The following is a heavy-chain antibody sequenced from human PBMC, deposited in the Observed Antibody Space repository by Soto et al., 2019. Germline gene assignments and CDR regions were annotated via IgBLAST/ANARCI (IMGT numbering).Heavy chain of an antibody. V-gene: IGHV3-23*01. CDR1: GFTFSSYA. J-gene: IGHJ5*02. D-gene: IGHD3-22*01. CDR2: ISGSGGST. CDR3: ARVQTGSSGFKGWFDP. Sequence: EVQLLESGGGLVQPGGSLRLSCAASGFTFSSYAMSWVRQAPGKGLEWVSAISGSGGSTYYADSVKGRFTISGDNSKNTLYLQMNSLRAEDTAVYYCARVQTGSSGFKGWFDPWGQGTLVTVSS.